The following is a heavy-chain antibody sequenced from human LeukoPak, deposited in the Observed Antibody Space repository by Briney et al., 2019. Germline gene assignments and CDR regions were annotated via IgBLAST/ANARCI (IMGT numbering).Heavy chain of an antibody. D-gene: IGHD1-14*01. V-gene: IGHV4-61*01. CDR2: IYYSGST. CDR1: GGSFSSGSYY. CDR3: ARVPDEINYYYYGMDV. Sequence: SETLSLTCTVSGGSFSSGSYYWGWLRQPPGKGLEWIGYIYYSGSTNYNPSLKSRVTISVDTSKNQFSLKLSSVTAADTAVYYCARVPDEINYYYYGMDVWGQGTTVTVSS. J-gene: IGHJ6*02.